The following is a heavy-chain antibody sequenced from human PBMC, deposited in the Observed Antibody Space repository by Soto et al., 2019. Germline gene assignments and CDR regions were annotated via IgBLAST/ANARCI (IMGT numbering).Heavy chain of an antibody. J-gene: IGHJ6*02. CDR1: GFTFSSYA. D-gene: IGHD6-13*01. V-gene: IGHV3-30-3*01. CDR2: ISYDGSNK. CDR3: ARVAQQLASYYYGMDV. Sequence: GGSLRLSCAASGFTFSSYAMHWVRQAPGKGLEWVAAISYDGSNKYYADSVKGRFTISRDNSKNTLYLQMNSLRAEDTAVYYCARVAQQLASYYYGMDVWSQGTTVTVSS.